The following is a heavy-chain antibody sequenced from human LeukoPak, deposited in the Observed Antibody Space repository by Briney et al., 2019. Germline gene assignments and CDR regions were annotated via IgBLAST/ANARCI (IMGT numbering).Heavy chain of an antibody. CDR1: GYTFTSYY. J-gene: IGHJ5*02. D-gene: IGHD2-2*01. V-gene: IGHV1-46*01. Sequence: ASVKVSCKASGYTFTSYYMHWVRQAPGQGLEWMGIINPSGGSTSYAQKFQGRVTMTRDMSTSTVYMELSSLRSEDTAVYYCARDFVVVPAANRFDPWGQGTLVTVSS. CDR2: INPSGGST. CDR3: ARDFVVVPAANRFDP.